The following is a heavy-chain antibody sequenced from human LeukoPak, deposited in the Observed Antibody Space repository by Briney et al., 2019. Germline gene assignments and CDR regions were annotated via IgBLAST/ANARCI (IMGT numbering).Heavy chain of an antibody. CDR2: ISGSGGST. D-gene: IGHD2-15*01. Sequence: PGGSLRLSCAASGFTFSSYGMSWVRQAPGKGLEWVSAISGSGGSTYYADSVKGRFTISRDNSKNTLYLQMNSLRAEDTAVYYCARAGDIVVVVAAFFDYWGQGTLVTVSS. CDR1: GFTFSSYG. CDR3: ARAGDIVVVVAAFFDY. V-gene: IGHV3-23*01. J-gene: IGHJ4*02.